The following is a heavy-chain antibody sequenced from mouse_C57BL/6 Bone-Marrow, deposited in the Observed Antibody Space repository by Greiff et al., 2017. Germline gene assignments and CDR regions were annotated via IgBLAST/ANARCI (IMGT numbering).Heavy chain of an antibody. Sequence: EVKLMESEGGLVQPGSSMKLSCTASGFTFSDYYMAWVRQVPEKGLEWVANINYDGSSTYYLDSLKSRFIISRDNAKNILYLQMSSLKSEDTATYYCAREGPYDGYYGWYFDVWGTGTTVTVSS. V-gene: IGHV5-16*01. D-gene: IGHD2-3*01. J-gene: IGHJ1*03. CDR2: INYDGSST. CDR1: GFTFSDYY. CDR3: AREGPYDGYYGWYFDV.